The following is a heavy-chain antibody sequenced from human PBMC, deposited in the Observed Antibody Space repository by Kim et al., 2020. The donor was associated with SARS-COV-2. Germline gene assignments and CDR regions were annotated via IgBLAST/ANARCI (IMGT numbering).Heavy chain of an antibody. Sequence: SVKSRITINPDTSKNQFSLQLNSVTPEDTAVYYCARDRRGSGWYNGWFDPWGQGTLVTVSS. V-gene: IGHV6-1*01. CDR3: ARDRRGSGWYNGWFDP. J-gene: IGHJ5*02. D-gene: IGHD6-19*01.